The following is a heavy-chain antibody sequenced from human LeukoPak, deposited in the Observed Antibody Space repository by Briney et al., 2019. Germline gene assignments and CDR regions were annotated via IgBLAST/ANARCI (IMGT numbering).Heavy chain of an antibody. D-gene: IGHD1-1*01. J-gene: IGHJ6*04. Sequence: PSETLSLTCAVYGGSFSGYYWSWIRKPPGKGLEWIGEINHSGSTNYNPSLKSRVTISVDTSKNQFSLKLSSVTAADTAVYYCARAPRRTGTLDVWGKGTTVTVSS. V-gene: IGHV4-34*01. CDR2: INHSGST. CDR1: GGSFSGYY. CDR3: ARAPRRTGTLDV.